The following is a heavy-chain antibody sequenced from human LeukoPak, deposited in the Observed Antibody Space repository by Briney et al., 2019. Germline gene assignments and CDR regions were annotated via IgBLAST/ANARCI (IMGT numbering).Heavy chain of an antibody. CDR2: ISYDGSNK. D-gene: IGHD3-3*01. Sequence: GGSLRLSCAASGFTFSSYGMHWVRQAPGKGLEWVAVISYDGSNKYHADSVKGRFTISRDNSKNTLYLQMNSLRAEDTAVYYCAKMYYDFWSGLPYYFDYWGQGTLVTVSS. V-gene: IGHV3-30*18. CDR3: AKMYYDFWSGLPYYFDY. CDR1: GFTFSSYG. J-gene: IGHJ4*02.